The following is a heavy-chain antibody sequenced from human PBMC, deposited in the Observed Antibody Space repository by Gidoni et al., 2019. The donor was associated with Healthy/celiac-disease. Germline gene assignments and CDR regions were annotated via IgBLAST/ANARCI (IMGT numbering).Heavy chain of an antibody. Sequence: QVQLVESGGGVVQPGRSLRLSCEASGFTFLCYGMHWVRRDPGKGLGWLAVILYDGSNKYYADSVNGRFTISRDNSENTLYLQMNSLRAEDTAVYYCARDFSRLAAAAASSFDYWGQGTLVTVSS. V-gene: IGHV3-33*01. J-gene: IGHJ4*02. CDR3: ARDFSRLAAAAASSFDY. D-gene: IGHD6-13*01. CDR1: GFTFLCYG. CDR2: ILYDGSNK.